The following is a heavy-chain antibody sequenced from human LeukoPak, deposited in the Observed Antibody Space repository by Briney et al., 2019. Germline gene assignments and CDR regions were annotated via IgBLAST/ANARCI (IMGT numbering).Heavy chain of an antibody. J-gene: IGHJ3*02. CDR1: GFTFSSYW. D-gene: IGHD3-22*01. CDR3: AKGFYDNSASGVFDI. V-gene: IGHV3-74*01. CDR2: INSDGSRT. Sequence: GGSLSLSCAASGFTFSSYWMHWVRQAPGKGLVWVSRINSDGSRTSYADFVKGRFTISRDNAKNTLYLQMNSLRAEDTAVYYCAKGFYDNSASGVFDIWGQGTMVTASS.